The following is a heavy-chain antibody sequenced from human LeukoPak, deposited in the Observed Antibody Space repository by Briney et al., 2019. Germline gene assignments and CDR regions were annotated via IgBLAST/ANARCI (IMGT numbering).Heavy chain of an antibody. CDR3: ARDLAYSNYPDAFDI. CDR1: GFTFSSYW. V-gene: IGHV3-7*01. Sequence: GGSLRLSCAASGFTFSSYWMSWVRQAPGKGLEWVANIKQDGSEKYYVGSVKGRFTISRDNAKNSLYLQMNSLRAEDTAVYYCARDLAYSNYPDAFDIWGQGTMVTVSS. J-gene: IGHJ3*02. CDR2: IKQDGSEK. D-gene: IGHD4-11*01.